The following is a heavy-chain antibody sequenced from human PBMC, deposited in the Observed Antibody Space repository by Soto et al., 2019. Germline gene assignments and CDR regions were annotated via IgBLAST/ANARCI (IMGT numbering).Heavy chain of an antibody. CDR1: GFTFSGSS. CDR3: QLRDNMDV. CDR2: MRSGAKNFAT. V-gene: IGHV3-73*01. Sequence: EVQLVESGGGLVRPGGSLKVSCTVSGFTFSGSSIHWVRHSSGRGLEWVGRMRSGAKNFATEYGGSMKGRFIISRDDSKNTAYLEMNSLTADDTAVYYCQLRDNMDVWGKGTTV. J-gene: IGHJ6*04.